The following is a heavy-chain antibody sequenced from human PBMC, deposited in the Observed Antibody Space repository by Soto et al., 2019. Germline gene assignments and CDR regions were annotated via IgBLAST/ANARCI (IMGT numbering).Heavy chain of an antibody. J-gene: IGHJ4*02. CDR1: GFTFSSYA. Sequence: GGSLRLSCAASGFTFSSYAMSWVRQAPGKGLEWVSAISGSGGSTYYADSVKGRFTISRDNSKNTLYLQMNSLRAEDTAVYYCAKDASIAAAVTYYFDYWGQGTLVTVSS. CDR2: ISGSGGST. D-gene: IGHD6-13*01. CDR3: AKDASIAAAVTYYFDY. V-gene: IGHV3-23*01.